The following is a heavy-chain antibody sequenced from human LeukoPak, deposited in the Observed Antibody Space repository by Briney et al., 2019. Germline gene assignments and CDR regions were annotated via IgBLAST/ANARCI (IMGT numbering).Heavy chain of an antibody. V-gene: IGHV3-72*01. CDR3: SRAGTAPGPQNHYGMDV. CDR2: IRNKANSYTT. D-gene: IGHD2-21*02. Sequence: PGGSLRLSCVASGFTFSDHYMDWVRQGPGRELEWVGRIRNKANSYTTEYAVTVQGRFTISRDDSKNSLYLQMNSLKTEDTAVYYCSRAGTAPGPQNHYGMDVWGQGTTVTVSS. J-gene: IGHJ6*02. CDR1: GFTFSDHY.